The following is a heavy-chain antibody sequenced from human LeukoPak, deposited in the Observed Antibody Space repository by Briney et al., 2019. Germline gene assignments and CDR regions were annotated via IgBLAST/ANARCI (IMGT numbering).Heavy chain of an antibody. Sequence: VGSLRLSCAASGFTFSSYAMHRVRQAPGKGLEWVAVISYDGSNKYYADSVKGRFTISRDNSKNTLYLQMNSLRAEDTAVYYCARDTGADYYDILTGYLGSNWFDPWGQGTLVTVSS. CDR1: GFTFSSYA. CDR3: ARDTGADYYDILTGYLGSNWFDP. CDR2: ISYDGSNK. V-gene: IGHV3-30*04. J-gene: IGHJ5*02. D-gene: IGHD3-9*01.